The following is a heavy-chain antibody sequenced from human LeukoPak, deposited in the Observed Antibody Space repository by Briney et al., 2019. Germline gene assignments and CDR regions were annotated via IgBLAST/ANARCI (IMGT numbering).Heavy chain of an antibody. Sequence: GASVKVSCKASGYILNDYVFSWVRQGPGQGLEWMGWINTYSGNRNYAQKLQGRVTMTTDTSTSTAYMELRSLRSDDTAVYYCAREYSGYDWGQFDYWGQGTLVTVSS. CDR1: GYILNDYV. CDR2: INTYSGNR. CDR3: AREYSGYDWGQFDY. V-gene: IGHV1-18*01. D-gene: IGHD5-12*01. J-gene: IGHJ4*02.